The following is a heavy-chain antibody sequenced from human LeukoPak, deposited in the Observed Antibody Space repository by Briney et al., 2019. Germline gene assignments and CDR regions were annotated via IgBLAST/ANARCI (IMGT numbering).Heavy chain of an antibody. CDR3: ARESSTSCYDY. V-gene: IGHV3-30*01. J-gene: IGHJ4*02. D-gene: IGHD2-2*01. CDR2: ISYDGSNK. Sequence: GGSLRLSCAASGFTFSSYAMHWVRQAPGKGLEWVAVISYDGSNKYYADSVKGRFTISRDNSKNTLYLQMNSLRAEDTAVYYCARESSTSCYDYWGQGALVTVSS. CDR1: GFTFSSYA.